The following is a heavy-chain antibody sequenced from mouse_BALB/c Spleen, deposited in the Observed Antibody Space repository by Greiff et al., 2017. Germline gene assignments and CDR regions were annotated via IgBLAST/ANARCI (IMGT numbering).Heavy chain of an antibody. CDR1: GFTFSSYA. V-gene: IGHV5-6-5*01. Sequence: EVPVVESGGGLVKPGGSLKLSCAASGFTFSSYAMSWVRQTPEKRLEWVASLSSGGSTYYPDSVKGRFTISRDNARNILYLQMSSLRSEDTAMYYCAREGNYYGSSHDVWGAGTTVTVSS. CDR3: AREGNYYGSSHDV. J-gene: IGHJ1*01. D-gene: IGHD1-1*01. CDR2: LSSGGST.